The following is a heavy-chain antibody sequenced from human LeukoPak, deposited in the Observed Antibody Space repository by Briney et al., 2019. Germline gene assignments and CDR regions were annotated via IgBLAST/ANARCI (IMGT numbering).Heavy chain of an antibody. D-gene: IGHD3-10*01. V-gene: IGHV3-66*01. CDR2: IYSGGST. J-gene: IGHJ3*02. CDR3: AANYYGSGSYRRDAFDI. CDR1: GFTVSSNY. Sequence: GGSLRLSCAASGFTVSSNYMSWVRQAPGKGLEWVSVIYSGGSTYYADSVKGRFTISRDNSKNTLYLQMNSLRAEDTAVYYCAANYYGSGSYRRDAFDIWGQGTMVTVSS.